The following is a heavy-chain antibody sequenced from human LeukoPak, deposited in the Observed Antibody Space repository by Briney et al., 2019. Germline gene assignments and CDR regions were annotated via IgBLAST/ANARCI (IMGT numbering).Heavy chain of an antibody. CDR3: ARAARIAVAGIKSSFDH. J-gene: IGHJ4*02. CDR1: GFTFSSYA. CDR2: ISYDGNNK. V-gene: IGHV3-30-3*01. D-gene: IGHD6-19*01. Sequence: PGGSLRLSCAASGFTFSSYAMHWVRQAPGKGLEWVAVISYDGNNKYYADSVKGRFTISRDNSKNTLYLQMNSLRAEDTAVYYCARAARIAVAGIKSSFDHWGQGTLVTVSS.